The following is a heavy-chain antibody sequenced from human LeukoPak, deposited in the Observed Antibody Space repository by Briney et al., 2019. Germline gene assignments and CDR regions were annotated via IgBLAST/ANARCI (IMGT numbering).Heavy chain of an antibody. V-gene: IGHV4-34*01. CDR3: ARGVYGRATGSGYWFTRFGMDV. J-gene: IGHJ6*02. CDR1: GGSFSGYY. D-gene: IGHD3-22*01. CDR2: INHSGST. Sequence: NTSETLSLTCAVYGGSFSGYYWSWIRQPPGKGLEWIGEINHSGSTNYNPSLKSRVTISVDTSKNQFSLKLSSVTAADTAVYYCARGVYGRATGSGYWFTRFGMDVWGQGTTVTVSS.